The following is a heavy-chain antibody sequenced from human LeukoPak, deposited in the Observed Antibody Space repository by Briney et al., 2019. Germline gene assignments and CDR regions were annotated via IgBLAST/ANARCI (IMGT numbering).Heavy chain of an antibody. CDR2: INPSGGST. CDR3: ARDRLGYYDFWSGYESRGDY. Sequence: ASVKVSCKASGYTFTSYYMHWVRQAPGQGLEWMGIINPSGGSTSYAQKFQGRVTMTRDTSTSTVYMELSSLRSEDTAVYYCARDRLGYYDFWSGYESRGDYWGQGTLVTVSS. CDR1: GYTFTSYY. J-gene: IGHJ4*02. V-gene: IGHV1-46*01. D-gene: IGHD3-3*01.